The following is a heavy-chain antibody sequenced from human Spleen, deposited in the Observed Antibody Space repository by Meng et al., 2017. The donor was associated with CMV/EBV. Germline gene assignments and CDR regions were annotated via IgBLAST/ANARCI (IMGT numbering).Heavy chain of an antibody. CDR3: ARRRVTVYSSGWPFDY. D-gene: IGHD6-19*01. CDR1: GGSFSGYY. CDR2: INHSGST. J-gene: IGHJ4*02. V-gene: IGHV4-34*01. Sequence: SETLSLTCAVYGGSFSGYYWSWIRQPPGKGLEWIGEINHSGSTNYNPSLKSRVTMSVDTSKNQFSLKLSSVTAADTAVYYCARRRVTVYSSGWPFDYWGQGTLVTVSS.